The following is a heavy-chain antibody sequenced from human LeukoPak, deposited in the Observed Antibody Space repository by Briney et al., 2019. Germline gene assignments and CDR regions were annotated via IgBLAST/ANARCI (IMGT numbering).Heavy chain of an antibody. D-gene: IGHD1-26*01. CDR2: IRYDGSNK. CDR3: TTGRYYWQPFDS. V-gene: IGHV3-30*02. CDR1: GFTFSSYG. J-gene: IGHJ4*02. Sequence: PGGSLRLSCAASGFTFSSYGMHWVRQAPGKGLEWVAFIRYDGSNKYYADSVKGRFTISRDNSKNTLYLQMNSLRSEDTAVYYCTTGRYYWQPFDSWGQGALVTVSS.